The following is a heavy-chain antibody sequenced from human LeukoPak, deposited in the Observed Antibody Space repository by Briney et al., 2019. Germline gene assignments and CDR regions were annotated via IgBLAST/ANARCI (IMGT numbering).Heavy chain of an antibody. CDR1: GESVSSNSAA. CDR3: ARAPYDSSGFPYYYYYMDV. Sequence: SQTLSLTCAISGESVSSNSAAWNWIRQSPSRGLEWLGRTYYRSKWYNDYAVSVKSRITINPDTSKNQFSLQLNSVTPEDTAVYYCARAPYDSSGFPYYYYYMDVWGKGTTVTVSS. V-gene: IGHV6-1*01. CDR2: TYYRSKWYN. D-gene: IGHD3-22*01. J-gene: IGHJ6*03.